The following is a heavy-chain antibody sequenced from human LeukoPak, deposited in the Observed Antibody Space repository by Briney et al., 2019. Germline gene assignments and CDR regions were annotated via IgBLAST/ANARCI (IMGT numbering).Heavy chain of an antibody. CDR1: GGSSSGYY. CDR2: INHSGST. Sequence: SETLSLTCAVYGGSSSGYYWSWIRQPPGKGLEWIGEINHSGSTNYNPSLKSRVTISVDTSKNQFSLKLSSVTAADTAVYYCARGEWGYDFWSGYYNSETFDYWGQGTLVTVSS. CDR3: ARGEWGYDFWSGYYNSETFDY. J-gene: IGHJ4*02. D-gene: IGHD3-3*01. V-gene: IGHV4-34*01.